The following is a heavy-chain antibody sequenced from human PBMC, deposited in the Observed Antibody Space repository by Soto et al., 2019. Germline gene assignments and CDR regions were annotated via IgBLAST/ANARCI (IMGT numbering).Heavy chain of an antibody. D-gene: IGHD6-13*01. J-gene: IGHJ4*02. V-gene: IGHV5-51*01. Sequence: GESLKISCRCSGSTFSNFWIAWVRHLPGKGLEWMGIIYPGDHETRYSPSFHGKVTISADKSINTAYLQWSSLEASDSAFYYCARSPRSSPYFDDWGQGALVTVSS. CDR1: GSTFSNFW. CDR3: ARSPRSSPYFDD. CDR2: IYPGDHET.